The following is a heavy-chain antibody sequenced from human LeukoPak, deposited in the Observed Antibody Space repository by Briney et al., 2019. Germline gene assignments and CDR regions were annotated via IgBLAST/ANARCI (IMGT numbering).Heavy chain of an antibody. CDR2: INPSGST. Sequence: SETLSLTCAVYGGSFSGYYWTWIRQSPGNGLEWIGEINPSGSTYYNPSLKSRLTISRDTSKNQFSLRLSSVTAADTAVYYCARGRQEISMILVVMTGVSYYLDVWGKGTTVTVS. CDR3: ARGRQEISMILVVMTGVSYYLDV. V-gene: IGHV4-34*01. D-gene: IGHD3-22*01. J-gene: IGHJ6*03. CDR1: GGSFSGYY.